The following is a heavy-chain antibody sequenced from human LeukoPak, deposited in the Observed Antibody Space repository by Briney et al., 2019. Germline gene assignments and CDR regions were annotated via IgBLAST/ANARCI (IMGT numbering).Heavy chain of an antibody. D-gene: IGHD6-13*01. CDR2: ISAYNGNT. Sequence: GASVKVSCKAPGYTFTSYGISWVRQAPGQGLEWMGWISAYNGNTNYAQKLQGRVTMTTDTSTSTAYMKLRSLRSDDTAVYYCARNLIAAAASPYDYWGQGTLVTVSS. CDR3: ARNLIAAAASPYDY. CDR1: GYTFTSYG. J-gene: IGHJ4*02. V-gene: IGHV1-18*01.